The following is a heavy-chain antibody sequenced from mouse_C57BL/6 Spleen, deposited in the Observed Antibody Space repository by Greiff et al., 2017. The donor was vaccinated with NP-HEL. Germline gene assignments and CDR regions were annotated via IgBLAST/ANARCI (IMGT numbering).Heavy chain of an antibody. V-gene: IGHV5-4*01. CDR3: ARDRDTTCYFDY. CDR2: ISDGGSYT. J-gene: IGHJ2*01. D-gene: IGHD1-1*01. Sequence: EVKLVESGGGLVKPGGSLKLSCAASGFTFSSYAMSWVRQTPEKRLEWVATISDGGSYTYYPDNVKGRFTISRDNAKNNLYLQMSHLKSEDTAMYYCARDRDTTCYFDYWGQGTTLTVSS. CDR1: GFTFSSYA.